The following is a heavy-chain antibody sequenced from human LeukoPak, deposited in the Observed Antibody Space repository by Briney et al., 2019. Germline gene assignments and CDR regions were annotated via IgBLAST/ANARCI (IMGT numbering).Heavy chain of an antibody. CDR3: ARDRVYGGNSNYFDY. CDR2: IIPILGMA. J-gene: IGHJ4*02. CDR1: GGTFSSYA. V-gene: IGHV1-69*04. D-gene: IGHD4-23*01. Sequence: GSSVKVSCKASGGTFSSYAISWVRQAPGQGLEWMGRIIPILGMANYAQKFQGRVTITADKSTSTAYMELSSLRSEDTAVYYCARDRVYGGNSNYFDYWGQGTLVTVSS.